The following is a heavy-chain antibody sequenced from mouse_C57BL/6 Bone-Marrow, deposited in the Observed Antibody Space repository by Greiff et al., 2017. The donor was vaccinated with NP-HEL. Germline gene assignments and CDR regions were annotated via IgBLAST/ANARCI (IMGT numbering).Heavy chain of an antibody. CDR1: GFNIKDDY. CDR2: LDPENGDT. CDR3: TPHYYGSSPFAY. D-gene: IGHD1-1*01. V-gene: IGHV14-4*01. J-gene: IGHJ3*01. Sequence: EVQLQQSGAELVRPGASVKLSCTASGFNIKDDYMHWVKQRPEQGLEWIGWLDPENGDTEYASKFQGKATITADTSSNTSYLQLSSRTSEDTAVYYCTPHYYGSSPFAYWGQGTLVTVSA.